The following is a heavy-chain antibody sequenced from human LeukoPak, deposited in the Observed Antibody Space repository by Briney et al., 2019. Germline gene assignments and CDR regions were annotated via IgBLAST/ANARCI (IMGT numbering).Heavy chain of an antibody. CDR3: ARDLHGYCNGGSCYSGGWFDP. Sequence: PSETLSLTCAVYGGSFSGYYWSWIRQPPGKGLEWIGEINHSGSTNYNPSLKSRVTISVDTSKNQFSLKLSSVTAADTAVYYCARDLHGYCNGGSCYSGGWFDPWGQGTLVTVSS. CDR1: GGSFSGYY. J-gene: IGHJ5*02. V-gene: IGHV4-34*01. CDR2: INHSGST. D-gene: IGHD2-15*01.